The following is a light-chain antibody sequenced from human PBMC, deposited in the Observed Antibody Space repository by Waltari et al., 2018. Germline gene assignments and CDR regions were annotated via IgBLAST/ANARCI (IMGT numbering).Light chain of an antibody. J-gene: IGKJ1*01. CDR2: GTS. V-gene: IGKV3-20*01. CDR3: QHYVRLPAT. CDR1: QSVGGT. Sequence: EIVLTQSPCPLSLSTGEIATLSCRASQSVGGTLAWYQQKPGQAPRLLMYGTSIRAPGTPDRFSGTGSGTDVSLTISRLEPEDFAVYYCQHYVRLPATFGQGTKVEIK.